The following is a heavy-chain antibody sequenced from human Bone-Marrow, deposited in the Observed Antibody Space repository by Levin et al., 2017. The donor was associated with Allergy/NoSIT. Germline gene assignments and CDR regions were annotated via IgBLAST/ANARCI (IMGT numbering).Heavy chain of an antibody. D-gene: IGHD3-22*01. CDR2: ITSSGDST. Sequence: GESLKISCAASGFTFRHYTMNWVRQAPGKGLEWVSCITSSGDSTYYADSVKGRFTISRDNAKNSLYLQLNRLRDEDTAMYYCARDPARGYYDSSGYSGHHWGQGALVTVSS. V-gene: IGHV3-48*02. J-gene: IGHJ5*02. CDR3: ARDPARGYYDSSGYSGHH. CDR1: GFTFRHYT.